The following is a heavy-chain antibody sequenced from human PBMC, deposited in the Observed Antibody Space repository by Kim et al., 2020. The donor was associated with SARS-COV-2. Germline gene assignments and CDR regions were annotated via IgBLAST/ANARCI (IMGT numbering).Heavy chain of an antibody. J-gene: IGHJ4*03. CDR3: ASLLPAATYRYFDN. Sequence: SETLSLTCTVSGVSISRGDYYWSWIRQPPGKGLEWIGYIYYSGTTYYNPTLKSRATISVDTSKNQFSLRLSSVTAADTAVYYSASLLPAATYRYFDNWG. D-gene: IGHD2-2*01. CDR2: IYYSGTT. CDR1: GVSISRGDYY. V-gene: IGHV4-30-4*01.